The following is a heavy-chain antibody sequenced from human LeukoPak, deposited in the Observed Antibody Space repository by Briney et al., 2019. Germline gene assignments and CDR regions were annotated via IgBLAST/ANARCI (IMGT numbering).Heavy chain of an antibody. J-gene: IGHJ6*03. CDR3: AREYYYDSSGYSRSGYYYYMDV. CDR2: ISSSSSYI. D-gene: IGHD3-22*01. CDR1: GFTFSSYG. Sequence: GRSLRLSCAASGFTFSSYGMNWVRQAPGKGLEWVSSISSSSSYIYYADSVKGRFTISRDNAKNSLYLQMNSLRAEDTAVYYCAREYYYDSSGYSRSGYYYYMDVWGKGTTVTVSS. V-gene: IGHV3-21*01.